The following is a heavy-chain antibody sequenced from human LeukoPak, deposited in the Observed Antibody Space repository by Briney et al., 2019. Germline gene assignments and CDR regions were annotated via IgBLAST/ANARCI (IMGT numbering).Heavy chain of an antibody. J-gene: IGHJ4*02. D-gene: IGHD3-16*02. CDR1: GGSFSGYY. V-gene: IGHV4-34*01. CDR3: ARGRGMITFGGVIVSVYFDY. Sequence: SETLSLTCAVYGGSFSGYYWSWIRQPPGKGLEWTGEINHSGSTNYNPSLKSRVTISVDTSKNQFSLKLSSVTAADTAVYYCARGRGMITFGGVIVSVYFDYWGQGTLVTVSS. CDR2: INHSGST.